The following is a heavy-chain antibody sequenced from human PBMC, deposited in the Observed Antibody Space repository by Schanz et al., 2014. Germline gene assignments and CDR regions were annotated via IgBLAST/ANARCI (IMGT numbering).Heavy chain of an antibody. CDR1: GFTFSSYA. J-gene: IGHJ4*02. Sequence: ESGGGLVEPGGSLRLSCAASGFTFSSYAMSWVRQAPGKGLEWVSAISGSGGSTYYADSVKGRFTISRDNSKNTLYLQMNSLRAEDTAVYFCARDNRYYLFDYWGQGALVTVSS. D-gene: IGHD3-16*02. CDR3: ARDNRYYLFDY. V-gene: IGHV3-23*01. CDR2: ISGSGGST.